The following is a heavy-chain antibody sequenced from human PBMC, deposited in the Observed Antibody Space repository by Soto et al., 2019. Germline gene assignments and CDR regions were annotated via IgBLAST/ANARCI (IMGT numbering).Heavy chain of an antibody. CDR2: INHSGST. J-gene: IGHJ3*02. CDR3: ARESCAFDI. V-gene: IGHV4-34*01. CDR1: GRSFSGYD. Sequence: QVQLQQWGAGLLKPSETLSLTCAVYGRSFSGYDWSWIRQPPGKGLEWSGEINHSGSTNYNPSLKSRVTISVDTSKNQFSLKLSSVTAADTAVYYCARESCAFDIWGQGTMVTVSS.